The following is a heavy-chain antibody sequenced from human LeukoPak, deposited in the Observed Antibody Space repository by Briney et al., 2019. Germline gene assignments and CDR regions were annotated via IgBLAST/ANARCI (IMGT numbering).Heavy chain of an antibody. CDR3: ARQTGSGLFTLP. CDR1: GVSISSSNSY. V-gene: IGHV4-39*01. J-gene: IGHJ4*02. CDR2: IYYTGNT. D-gene: IGHD3/OR15-3a*01. Sequence: SETLSLTCTVSGVSISSSNSYWGWIRQPPGKGLEWIGSIYYTGNTYYNASLKSRVTISIDTSNNQISLRLISVTDTDTAMYYCARQTGSGLFTLPGGQGTLVTVSS.